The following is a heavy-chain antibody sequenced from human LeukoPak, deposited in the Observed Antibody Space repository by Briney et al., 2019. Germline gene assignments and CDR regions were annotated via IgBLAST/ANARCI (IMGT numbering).Heavy chain of an antibody. CDR3: ARFDQVSETAGGY. D-gene: IGHD5/OR15-5a*01. CDR2: INPNSGGT. J-gene: IGHJ4*02. CDR1: GYTFTSYD. Sequence: GASVKVSCKASGYTFTSYDINWVRQATGQGLEWMGWINPNSGGTNYAQKFQGRVTMTRDTSISTAYMELSRLRSDDTAVYYCARFDQVSETAGGYWGQGTLVTVSS. V-gene: IGHV1-2*02.